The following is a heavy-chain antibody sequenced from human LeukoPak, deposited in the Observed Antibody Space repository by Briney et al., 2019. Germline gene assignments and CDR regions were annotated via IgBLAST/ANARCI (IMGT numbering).Heavy chain of an antibody. Sequence: GGSLRLSCTASGFSFSVYSMSWVRQAPGKGLEWVSSLISTGDNTYYANSVKGRFTISRDNSKNTLYLQMNSLRAEDTAVYYCAREAVGAGHGEGDYWGQGTLVTVSS. CDR1: GFSFSVYS. CDR2: LISTGDNT. V-gene: IGHV3-23*01. D-gene: IGHD3-16*01. J-gene: IGHJ4*02. CDR3: AREAVGAGHGEGDY.